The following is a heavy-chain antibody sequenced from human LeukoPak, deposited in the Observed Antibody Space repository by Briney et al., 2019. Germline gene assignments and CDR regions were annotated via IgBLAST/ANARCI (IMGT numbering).Heavy chain of an antibody. CDR2: IYYSGST. D-gene: IGHD3-22*01. Sequence: TLSLTCTVSGGSISSYYWSWIRQPPGKGLEWIGYIYYSGSTYYNPSLKSRVTISVDTSKNQFSLKLSSVTAADTAVYYCARADYDSSGYYIDDYWGQGTLVTVSS. CDR1: GGSISSYY. J-gene: IGHJ4*02. CDR3: ARADYDSSGYYIDDY. V-gene: IGHV4-30-4*08.